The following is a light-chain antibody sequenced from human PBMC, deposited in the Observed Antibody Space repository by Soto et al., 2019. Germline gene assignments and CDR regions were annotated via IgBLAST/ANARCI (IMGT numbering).Light chain of an antibody. CDR1: QNISNY. CDR3: QQSYKIHPMYT. J-gene: IGKJ2*01. V-gene: IGKV1-39*01. Sequence: DIQMTQSPSSLSVSVGDRVTITCRASQNISNYLNWYQQKRGMAPQVLIYAASSLYSGVPSRFSGSGSGTDFTLIISSLQAEDFATYFCQQSYKIHPMYTFGRGTKLEIK. CDR2: AAS.